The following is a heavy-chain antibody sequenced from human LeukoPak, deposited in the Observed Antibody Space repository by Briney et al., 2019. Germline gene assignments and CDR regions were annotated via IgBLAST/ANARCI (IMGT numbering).Heavy chain of an antibody. CDR3: ARRLGLRWDLQAFDI. Sequence: ASVKVSCKASAYSFSTYDINWVRQATGQGLEWMGWMNPDSGNTGYAQKFQGRVTITRNNSISTAYMELSSLKSDDTAVYYCARRLGLRWDLQAFDIWGQGTMVTVSS. D-gene: IGHD4-23*01. J-gene: IGHJ3*02. CDR1: AYSFSTYD. V-gene: IGHV1-8*03. CDR2: MNPDSGNT.